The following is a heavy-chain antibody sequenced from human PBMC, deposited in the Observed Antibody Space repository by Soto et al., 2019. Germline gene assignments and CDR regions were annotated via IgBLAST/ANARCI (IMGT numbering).Heavy chain of an antibody. CDR3: ARDGLYYDSSGADY. J-gene: IGHJ4*02. Sequence: LRLSCAASGFTFSDYYMSWIRQAPGKGLDWVSYISSSSSYTNYADSVKGRFTISRDNAKNSLYLQMNSLRAEDTAVYYCARDGLYYDSSGADYWGQGTLVTVSS. CDR2: ISSSSSYT. CDR1: GFTFSDYY. V-gene: IGHV3-11*06. D-gene: IGHD3-22*01.